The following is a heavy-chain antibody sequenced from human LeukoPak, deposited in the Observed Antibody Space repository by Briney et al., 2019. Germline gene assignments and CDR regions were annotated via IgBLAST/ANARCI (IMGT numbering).Heavy chain of an antibody. CDR3: ARQGVELLFNFQH. CDR1: GYSFTSYW. V-gene: IGHV5-10-1*01. J-gene: IGHJ1*01. Sequence: GESLKISCKGSGYSFTSYWISWVRQMPGKGLEWMGRIDPSDSYTNYSPSFQGHVTTSADKSISTAYLQWSSLKASDTAMYYCARQGVELLFNFQHWGQGTLVTVSS. D-gene: IGHD2-2*01. CDR2: IDPSDSYT.